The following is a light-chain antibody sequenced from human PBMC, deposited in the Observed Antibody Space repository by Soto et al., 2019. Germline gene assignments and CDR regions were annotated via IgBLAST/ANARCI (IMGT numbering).Light chain of an antibody. CDR2: GAS. Sequence: EIVLTQSPGTLSLSPGERATLSCRASQSVSSSYLAWYQQKPGQAPRLLIYGASGRVTGIPDRFSGSGSGPDCTLTINILEPEDFAVYSWQQYGSSPPVTFGQGTRLEIK. CDR3: QQYGSSPPVT. J-gene: IGKJ5*01. V-gene: IGKV3-20*01. CDR1: QSVSSSY.